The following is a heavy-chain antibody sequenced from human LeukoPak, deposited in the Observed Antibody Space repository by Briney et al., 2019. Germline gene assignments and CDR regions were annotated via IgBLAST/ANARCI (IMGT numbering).Heavy chain of an antibody. CDR1: GFTFSSYE. Sequence: GGSLRLSCAASGFTFSSYEMNWVRQAPGKGLEWVSYISSSGSTIYYADSVKGRFTISRDNAKNSLYLQMNSLRAEDTAVYYCARLEREVVAASDYWGQGTLVTVSS. J-gene: IGHJ4*02. V-gene: IGHV3-48*03. CDR3: ARLEREVVAASDY. CDR2: ISSSGSTI. D-gene: IGHD2-15*01.